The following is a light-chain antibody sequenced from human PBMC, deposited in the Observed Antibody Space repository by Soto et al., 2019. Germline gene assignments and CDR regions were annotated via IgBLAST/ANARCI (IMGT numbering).Light chain of an antibody. J-gene: IGKJ2*01. V-gene: IGKV1-39*01. Sequence: DIQMTQSPSSLSASLGDRVTITCRASQSVNTFLNWYQQLPGRAPKVLIYAASSLQSGVPSRFSGNGSGTDFTLTISSLEPDDLATYFCQQTYRPPYIFAQGTRLEIK. CDR1: QSVNTF. CDR3: QQTYRPPYI. CDR2: AAS.